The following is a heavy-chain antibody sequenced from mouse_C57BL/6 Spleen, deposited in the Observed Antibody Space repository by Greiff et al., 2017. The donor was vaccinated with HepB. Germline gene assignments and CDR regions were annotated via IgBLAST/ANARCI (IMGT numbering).Heavy chain of an antibody. J-gene: IGHJ2*01. Sequence: EVQLQESGPGLVKPSQSLSLTCSVTGYSITSGYYWNWIRQFPGNKLEWMGYISYDGSNNYNPSLKNRISITRDTSKNQFFLKLNSVTTEDTATYYCARAYYGSSGDFDYWGQGTTLTVSS. CDR3: ARAYYGSSGDFDY. D-gene: IGHD1-1*01. V-gene: IGHV3-6*01. CDR1: GYSITSGYY. CDR2: ISYDGSN.